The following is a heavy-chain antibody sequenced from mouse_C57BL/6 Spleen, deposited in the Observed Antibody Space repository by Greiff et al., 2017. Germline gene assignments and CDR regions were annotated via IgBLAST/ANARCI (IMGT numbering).Heavy chain of an antibody. CDR3: ARLLTSDYYAMDY. V-gene: IGHV1-61*01. CDR2: IYPSDSET. D-gene: IGHD4-1*01. CDR1: GYTFTSYW. J-gene: IGHJ4*01. Sequence: QVQLQQPGAELVRPGSSVKLSCKASGYTFTSYWMAWVKQRPGQGLEWIGNIYPSDSETHYNQKFKDKATFTVDKSSSTAYMQLSSLTSEDSAVYYCARLLTSDYYAMDYWGQGTSVTVSS.